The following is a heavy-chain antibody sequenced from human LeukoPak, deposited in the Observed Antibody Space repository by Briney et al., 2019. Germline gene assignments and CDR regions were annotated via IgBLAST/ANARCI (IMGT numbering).Heavy chain of an antibody. D-gene: IGHD2-21*02. Sequence: ASVMVSCKASGYTFTSYYMHWVRQAPGQGLEWMGIINPSGGSTSYAQKFQGRVTMTRDTSTSTVYMELSSLRSEDTAVYYCARGGANVVVTAEPFDYWGQGTLVTVSS. CDR2: INPSGGST. CDR3: ARGGANVVVTAEPFDY. V-gene: IGHV1-46*01. J-gene: IGHJ4*02. CDR1: GYTFTSYY.